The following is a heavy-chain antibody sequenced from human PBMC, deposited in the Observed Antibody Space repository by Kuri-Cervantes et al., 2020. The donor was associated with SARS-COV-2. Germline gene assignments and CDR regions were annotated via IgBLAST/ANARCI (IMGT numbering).Heavy chain of an antibody. CDR3: VPRMTTVLFRY. D-gene: IGHD4-17*01. V-gene: IGHV3-43*01. Sequence: GESLKISCAASGFTFDDYTMHWVRQAPGKGLEWVSLISWDGGSTYYADSVKGRFTISRDNSKNTLYLQMSSLRAEDTAVYYCVPRMTTVLFRYWGQGTLVTVSS. J-gene: IGHJ4*02. CDR2: ISWDGGST. CDR1: GFTFDDYT.